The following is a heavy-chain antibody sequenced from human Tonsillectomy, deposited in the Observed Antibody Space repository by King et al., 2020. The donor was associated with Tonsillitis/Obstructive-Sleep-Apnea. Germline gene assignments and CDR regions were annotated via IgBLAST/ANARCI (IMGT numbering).Heavy chain of an antibody. CDR3: AKSKGVAEEAVPPDY. CDR1: GFTFSIYG. V-gene: IGHV3-30*18. CDR2: ISNDGNKK. Sequence: VQLVESGGGVVQPGRSLRLSCEVSGFTFSIYGMRWVRQAPDKRLEWVAVISNDGNKKYYTDPVKGRFSISRDNSKNILYLQMNSLRAQDTAVYFCAKSKGVAEEAVPPDYWGQGTLVTVSS. D-gene: IGHD2-8*01. J-gene: IGHJ4*02.